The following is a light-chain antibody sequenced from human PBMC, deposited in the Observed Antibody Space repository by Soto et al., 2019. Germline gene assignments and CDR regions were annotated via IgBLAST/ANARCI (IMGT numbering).Light chain of an antibody. V-gene: IGLV1-40*01. J-gene: IGLJ2*01. CDR3: QFYDSTLSGVV. CDR2: GNS. Sequence: QSVLTQPPSVSGAPGQRVTISCTGSSSNIGAGYHVHWYQQLPGTAPKLLMYGNSNRPSGVPDRFSGSKSGTSASLAITGLQAEDEADYYCQFYDSTLSGVVFGGGTKLTVL. CDR1: SSNIGAGYH.